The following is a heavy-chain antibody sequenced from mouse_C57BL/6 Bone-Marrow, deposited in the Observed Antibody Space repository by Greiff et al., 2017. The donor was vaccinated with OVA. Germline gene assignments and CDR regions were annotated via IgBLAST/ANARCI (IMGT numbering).Heavy chain of an antibody. J-gene: IGHJ4*01. CDR2: IDPGNGDT. V-gene: IGHV14-4*01. CDR3: TTGRRDYYAMDY. CDR1: GFNIKDDY. Sequence: VQLQESGAELVRPGASVKLSCTASGFNIKDDYMHWVKQRPEQGLEWIGWIDPGNGDTEYAAKFQGKATMTADTSSNTAYLQLSSLTSEDTAVYYCTTGRRDYYAMDYWGQGTSVTVSS.